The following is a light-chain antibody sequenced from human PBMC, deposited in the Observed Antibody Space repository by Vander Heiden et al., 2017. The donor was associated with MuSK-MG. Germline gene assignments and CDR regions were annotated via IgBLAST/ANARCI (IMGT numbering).Light chain of an antibody. CDR3: SSYTSSSTRV. CDR2: DVS. CDR1: SSDVGGYNY. Sequence: QSALTQPASVSGSPGQSITISCTGTSSDVGGYNYVSWNQQHPGKAPKLMIYDVSNRPSGVSNRFSGSKSGNTASLTISGLQAEDVADYYCSSYTSSSTRVFGTGTKVTVL. V-gene: IGLV2-14*03. J-gene: IGLJ1*01.